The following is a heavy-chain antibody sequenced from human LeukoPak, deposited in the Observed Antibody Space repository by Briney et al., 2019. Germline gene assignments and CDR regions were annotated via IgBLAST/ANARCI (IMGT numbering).Heavy chain of an antibody. J-gene: IGHJ3*02. CDR1: GYSFSSSW. Sequence: GESLKISCKGSGYSFSSSWIGWVRQMPGKGLEWMGIIYPGDSDTRYSPSFQGQVPISADKSISTAYLQWSSLKASDTAMYFCARHLGIVGATRDAFDIWGQGTMVTVSS. CDR2: IYPGDSDT. D-gene: IGHD1-26*01. CDR3: ARHLGIVGATRDAFDI. V-gene: IGHV5-51*01.